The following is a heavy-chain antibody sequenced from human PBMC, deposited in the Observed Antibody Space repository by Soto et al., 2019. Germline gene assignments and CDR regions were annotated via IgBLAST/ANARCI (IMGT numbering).Heavy chain of an antibody. CDR1: GYTFSGFY. D-gene: IGHD6-19*01. CDR2: INPNSGGT. J-gene: IGHJ4*02. CDR3: ASAAVTGTAGLDF. Sequence: ASVKVSCKASGYTFSGFYMHWVRQAPGQGLEWMGWINPNSGGTKSAEKFQGRVTMTRDTSISTAYMELSRLTSDDTTVYYCASAAVTGTAGLDFWGQGTQVTVSS. V-gene: IGHV1-2*02.